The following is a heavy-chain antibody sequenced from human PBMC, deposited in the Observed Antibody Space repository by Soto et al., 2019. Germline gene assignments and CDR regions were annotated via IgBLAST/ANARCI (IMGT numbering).Heavy chain of an antibody. V-gene: IGHV1-8*01. Sequence: ASVKVSCKASGYTFTSYDINWVRQATGQGLEWMGWMNPNSGNTGYAQKFQGRVTMTRNTSISTAYMELSSLRSEDTAVYYCARGPHYDFWSGHDAFDIWGQGTMVTVSS. D-gene: IGHD3-3*01. CDR3: ARGPHYDFWSGHDAFDI. CDR1: GYTFTSYD. CDR2: MNPNSGNT. J-gene: IGHJ3*02.